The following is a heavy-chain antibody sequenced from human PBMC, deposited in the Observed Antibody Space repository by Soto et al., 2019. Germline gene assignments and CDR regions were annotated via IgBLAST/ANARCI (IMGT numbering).Heavy chain of an antibody. D-gene: IGHD6-13*01. CDR3: ARDRERDAWYEDY. Sequence: EVQLLESGGDLVQPGGSLRLSCVASGFSFSNYAMSWVRQVPGKGLEWVSVISGRDDSTYYADSVKGRFTISRDNSKNTLYLQMNSLRAEDAAIEYCARDRERDAWYEDYWGQGTLVTVSS. CDR2: ISGRDDST. V-gene: IGHV3-23*01. CDR1: GFSFSNYA. J-gene: IGHJ4*02.